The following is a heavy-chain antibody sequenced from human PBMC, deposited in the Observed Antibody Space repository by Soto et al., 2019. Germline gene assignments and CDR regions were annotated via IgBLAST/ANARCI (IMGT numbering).Heavy chain of an antibody. Sequence: GGSLRLSCAASGFSFSNYWMSWVRQAPGKGPEWVANIKQDGSEKYYVDSVKGRFTISRDNAKNSLFLQMNSLRAEDTAIYYCARDPPFGPTSYWGQGTLVTVYS. CDR3: ARDPPFGPTSY. CDR1: GFSFSNYW. J-gene: IGHJ4*02. CDR2: IKQDGSEK. V-gene: IGHV3-7*01. D-gene: IGHD3-16*01.